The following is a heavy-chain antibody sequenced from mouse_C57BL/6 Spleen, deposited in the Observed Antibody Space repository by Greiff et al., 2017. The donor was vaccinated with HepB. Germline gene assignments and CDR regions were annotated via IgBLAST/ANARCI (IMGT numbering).Heavy chain of an antibody. CDR3: ARSHYDYDLYAMDY. CDR2: INPNNGGT. J-gene: IGHJ4*01. CDR1: GYTFTDYN. V-gene: IGHV1-22*01. Sequence: VHVKQSGPELVKPGASVKMSCKASGYTFTDYNMHWVKQSHGKSLEWIGYINPNNGGTSYNQKFKGKATLTVNKSSSTAYMELRSLTSEDSAVYYCARSHYDYDLYAMDYWGQGTSVTVSS. D-gene: IGHD2-4*01.